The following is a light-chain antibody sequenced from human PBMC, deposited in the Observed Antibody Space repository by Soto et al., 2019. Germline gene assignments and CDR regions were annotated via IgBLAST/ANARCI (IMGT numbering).Light chain of an antibody. CDR3: MQATQFPRT. J-gene: IGKJ2*02. CDR2: KIS. Sequence: DIVMTQTPLSSPVTLGQPASISCRSSQSLVHRDGNTYLSWLHQRPGQPPRLLIYKISNRFSRVADRFSGSGAGTEFTLKISRVEAEDVGVYFCMQATQFPRTFGQGTQLQIK. V-gene: IGKV2-24*01. CDR1: QSLVHRDGNTY.